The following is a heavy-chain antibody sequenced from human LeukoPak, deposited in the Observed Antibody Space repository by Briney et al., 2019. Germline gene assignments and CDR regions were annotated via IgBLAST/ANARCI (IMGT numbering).Heavy chain of an antibody. CDR3: TTVRGGSYYGFYYYYYMDV. J-gene: IGHJ6*03. CDR1: GFTFSNAW. Sequence: GGSLRLSCAASGFTFSNAWMSWVRQAPGKGLEWVGRIKSKTDGGTTDYAAPVKGRFTISRDDSKNTLYLQMNSLKTEDTAVYYCTTVRGGSYYGFYYYYYMDVWGKGTTVTVSS. CDR2: IKSKTDGGTT. V-gene: IGHV3-15*01. D-gene: IGHD1-26*01.